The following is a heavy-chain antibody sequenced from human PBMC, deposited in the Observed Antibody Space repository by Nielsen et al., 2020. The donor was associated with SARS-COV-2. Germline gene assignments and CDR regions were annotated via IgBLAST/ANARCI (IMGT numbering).Heavy chain of an antibody. D-gene: IGHD6-13*01. CDR2: INSYNGDT. V-gene: IGHV1-18*01. J-gene: IGHJ4*02. CDR1: GYMFISYG. Sequence: ASVKVSCKASGYMFISYGISWVRQAPGQGLEWMGWINSYNGDTNYAQKFQGRVTMTTDTSTSTADMELRSLRSDDTAVYYCARDLSAGHFDYWGQGTLVTVSS. CDR3: ARDLSAGHFDY.